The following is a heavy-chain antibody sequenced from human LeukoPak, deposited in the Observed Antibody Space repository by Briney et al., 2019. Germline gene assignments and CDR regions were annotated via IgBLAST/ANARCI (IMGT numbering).Heavy chain of an antibody. CDR2: IYSGGST. CDR1: GFTVSSNY. Sequence: GESLKISCAASGFTVSSNYMSWVRQAPGKGLGWVSVIYSGGSTYYADSVKGRFTISRDNSKNTLYLQMNSLRAEDTAVYYCARAVRGVIITKGYFQHWGQGTLVTVSS. CDR3: ARAVRGVIITKGYFQH. J-gene: IGHJ1*01. D-gene: IGHD3-10*01. V-gene: IGHV3-66*01.